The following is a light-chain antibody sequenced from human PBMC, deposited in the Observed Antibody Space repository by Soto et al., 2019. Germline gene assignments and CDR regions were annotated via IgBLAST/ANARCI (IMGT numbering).Light chain of an antibody. CDR1: SGSVSTSYY. J-gene: IGLJ3*02. CDR3: ALYMGSGIWV. V-gene: IGLV8-61*01. Sequence: QTVVTQEPSFSVTRGRTVTLTCGLSSGSVSTSYYPSWYQQTPGQAPRTLIYSTNTRSSGVPDRFSGSILGNKAALPITGAQAADEVDYYCALYMGSGIWVFGGGTKLTVL. CDR2: STN.